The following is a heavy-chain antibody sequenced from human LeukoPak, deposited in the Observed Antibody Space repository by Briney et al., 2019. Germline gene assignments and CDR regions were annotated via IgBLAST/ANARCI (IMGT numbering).Heavy chain of an antibody. CDR3: ARDRETSSCFDY. CDR2: ISSSSSYK. Sequence: GGSLRLSCAASGFTFSSYSMNWVRQTPGKGLEWVSSISSSSSYKYYADSVKGRFTISRDNAKNSLFLQMKSLRAEDTAVYYCARDRETSSCFDYWGQGTLVTVSS. J-gene: IGHJ4*02. V-gene: IGHV3-21*01. CDR1: GFTFSSYS. D-gene: IGHD6-13*01.